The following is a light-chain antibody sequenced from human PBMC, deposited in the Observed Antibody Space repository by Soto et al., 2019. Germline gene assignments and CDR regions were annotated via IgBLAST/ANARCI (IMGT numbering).Light chain of an antibody. J-gene: IGLJ2*01. Sequence: QSVLTQPPSVSGAPGQRVSLSCTGSSSNIWAGYDVHWYDHLPGTAPKLLIYQNNNRPSGVPDRFSGSKSGTSAYLAITGLQAEDEADYYCQSYDSSLSAVVFGGGTKLTVL. CDR1: SSNIWAGYD. CDR3: QSYDSSLSAVV. V-gene: IGLV1-40*01. CDR2: QNN.